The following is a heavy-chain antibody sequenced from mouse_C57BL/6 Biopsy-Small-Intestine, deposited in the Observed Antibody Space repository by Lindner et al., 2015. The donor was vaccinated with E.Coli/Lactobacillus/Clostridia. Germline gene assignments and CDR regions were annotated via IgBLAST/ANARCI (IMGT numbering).Heavy chain of an antibody. J-gene: IGHJ4*01. CDR3: ARGDGYHYAMDY. CDR1: GYTFTNYW. V-gene: IGHV1-82*01. D-gene: IGHD2-3*01. CDR2: IYPADGDT. Sequence: VQLQESGTELVKPGASVKLSCKASGYTFTNYWMHWVKQRPGKGLEWIGRIYPADGDTTYNGKFKGKATLTADKSSSTAYMQLSSLTSEDSAVYFCARGDGYHYAMDYWGQGTSVTVSS.